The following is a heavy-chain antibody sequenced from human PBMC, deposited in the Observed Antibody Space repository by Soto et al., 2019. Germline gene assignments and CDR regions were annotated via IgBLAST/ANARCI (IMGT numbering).Heavy chain of an antibody. J-gene: IGHJ6*02. Sequence: GGSLRLSCAASGFTFSSYSMNWVRQAPGKGLEWVSSISSSSSYIYYADSVKGRFTISRDNSKNTLYLQMNSLRAEDTAVYYCASWGITVIGGMDVWGQGTTVTVSS. D-gene: IGHD3-22*01. V-gene: IGHV3-21*04. CDR3: ASWGITVIGGMDV. CDR2: ISSSSSYI. CDR1: GFTFSSYS.